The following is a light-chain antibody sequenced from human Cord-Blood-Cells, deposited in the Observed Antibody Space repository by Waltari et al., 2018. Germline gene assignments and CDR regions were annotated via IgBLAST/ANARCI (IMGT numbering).Light chain of an antibody. CDR1: SSDVGGYNY. CDR3: SSYAGSNNLV. V-gene: IGLV2-8*01. J-gene: IGLJ3*02. Sequence: QSALTQPPSASGSPGQSVTISSTGPSSDVGGYNYVSWYQQPPGKAPKLMIYEVSKRPSGVPDRFSGSKSGNTASLTVSGLQAEDEADYYCSSYAGSNNLVFGGGTKLTVL. CDR2: EVS.